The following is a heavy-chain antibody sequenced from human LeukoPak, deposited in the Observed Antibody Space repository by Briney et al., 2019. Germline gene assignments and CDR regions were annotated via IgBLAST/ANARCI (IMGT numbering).Heavy chain of an antibody. J-gene: IGHJ4*02. D-gene: IGHD3-22*01. CDR1: GYTFTSYY. V-gene: IGHV1-46*01. CDR3: ARASYYYDSSGYLYYFDY. Sequence: ASVKVSCKASGYTFTSYYMRWVRQAPGQGLEWMGIINPSGGSTSYAQKFQGRVTMTRDTSTSTVYMELSSLRSEDTAVYYCARASYYYDSSGYLYYFDYWGQGTLVTVSS. CDR2: INPSGGST.